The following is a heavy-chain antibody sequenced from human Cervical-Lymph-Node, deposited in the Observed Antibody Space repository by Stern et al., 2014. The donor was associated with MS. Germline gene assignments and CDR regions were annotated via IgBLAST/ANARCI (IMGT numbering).Heavy chain of an antibody. Sequence: EVQLLESGGALVQPGQSLRLSCSASGFTFGDSAMSWFRQAPGRGLEWVSFIRKETYGGTTEYAASVKGRFTISRDDSKSIAYLQMNSLKIDDTAVYYCAREGSGSTWYSDYWFDPWGQGTLVTVSS. CDR1: GFTFGDSA. CDR2: IRKETYGGTT. CDR3: AREGSGSTWYSDYWFDP. V-gene: IGHV3-49*03. J-gene: IGHJ5*02. D-gene: IGHD6-13*01.